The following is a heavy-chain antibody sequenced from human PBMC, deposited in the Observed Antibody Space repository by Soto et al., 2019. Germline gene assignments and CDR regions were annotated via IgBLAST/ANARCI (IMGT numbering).Heavy chain of an antibody. CDR1: GGSVTSRNW. J-gene: IGHJ5*02. CDR3: ARQELELDVFDP. Sequence: QVQLQESGPGLVQPAGTLSLTCTVSGGSVTSRNWWIWVRQPPGKGMEWIGAIHHSGTTDYTPSLMSRATISVDKSKNHFSLRLTSVTAADTALYYGARQELELDVFDPWGQGTLVSVSS. V-gene: IGHV4-4*02. CDR2: IHHSGTT. D-gene: IGHD1-7*01.